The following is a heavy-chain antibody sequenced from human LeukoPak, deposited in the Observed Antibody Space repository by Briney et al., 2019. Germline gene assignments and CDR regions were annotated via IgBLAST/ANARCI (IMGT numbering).Heavy chain of an antibody. CDR1: GFTFSSYG. CDR3: AWTAVYGDPNYFDY. Sequence: GRSLRLSCAPSGFTFSSYGMHWVRQAPSKGLGWEAVIRYDGSNKYYADSVKGRFTISRDNSKNALYRQMNSLRAEDTAVYDCAWTAVYGDPNYFDYWGQGTLVTVSS. D-gene: IGHD4-17*01. CDR2: IRYDGSNK. V-gene: IGHV3-30*02. J-gene: IGHJ4*02.